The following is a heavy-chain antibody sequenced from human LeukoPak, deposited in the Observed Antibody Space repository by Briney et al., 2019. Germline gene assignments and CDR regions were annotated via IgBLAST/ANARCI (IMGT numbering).Heavy chain of an antibody. CDR1: GFTFSSYW. V-gene: IGHV3-23*01. D-gene: IGHD7-27*01. CDR3: AKRVSSISTGDDS. Sequence: GGSLRLSCAASGFTFSSYWMSWVRQAPGKGLEWVSVMSGYTGYKYYADSVKGRFTISRDNSKNTVYLQMNSLRAEDTAVYYCAKRVSSISTGDDSWGQGTLVTVSS. CDR2: MSGYTGYK. J-gene: IGHJ4*02.